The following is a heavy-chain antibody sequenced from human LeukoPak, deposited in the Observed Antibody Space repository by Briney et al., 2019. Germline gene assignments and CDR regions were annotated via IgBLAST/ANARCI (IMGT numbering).Heavy chain of an antibody. J-gene: IGHJ5*02. D-gene: IGHD4-23*01. V-gene: IGHV3-73*01. CDR2: IRSKANSYAT. CDR1: GFTFSGSA. Sequence: AGGSLRLSCAASGFTFSGSAMHWVRQASGKGLEWVGRIRSKANSYATAYAASVKGRFTISRDDSKNTAYLQMNSLKTEDTAVYYCTRRFGGVDYGGNPWFDPWGQGTLVTVSS. CDR3: TRRFGGVDYGGNPWFDP.